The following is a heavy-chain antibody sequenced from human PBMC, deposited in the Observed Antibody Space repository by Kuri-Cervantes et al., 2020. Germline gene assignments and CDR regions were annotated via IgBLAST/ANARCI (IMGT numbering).Heavy chain of an antibody. Sequence: ASVKVSCKASGYTFTGYYMHWVRQAPGQGLEWMGWINANSGGTNYAQKFQGWVTMTRDTSISTAYMELSRLRPDDTAVYYCARVSSGWYGYFDLWGRGTLVTVSS. CDR1: GYTFTGYY. CDR3: ARVSSGWYGYFDL. CDR2: INANSGGT. V-gene: IGHV1-2*04. J-gene: IGHJ2*01. D-gene: IGHD6-19*01.